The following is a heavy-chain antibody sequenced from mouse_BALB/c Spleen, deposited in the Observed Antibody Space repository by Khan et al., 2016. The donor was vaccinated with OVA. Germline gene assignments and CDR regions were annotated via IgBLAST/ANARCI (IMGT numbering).Heavy chain of an antibody. CDR2: ISYSGST. CDR3: ARGRYRYPFAY. Sequence: EVKLQESGPGLVKPSQSLSLTCTVTGYSITSDYAWNWIRQFPGNKLEWMGYISYSGSTSYNPSLQSRISITRATSKNHFFLQLNSVTTEDTATYYCARGRYRYPFAYWGQGTLVTVSA. V-gene: IGHV3-2*02. D-gene: IGHD2-14*01. CDR1: GYSITSDYA. J-gene: IGHJ3*01.